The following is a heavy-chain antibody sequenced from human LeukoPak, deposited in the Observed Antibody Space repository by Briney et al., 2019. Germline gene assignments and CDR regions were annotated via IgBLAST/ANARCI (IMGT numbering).Heavy chain of an antibody. CDR2: IQNVGSNE. CDR3: AKDRAIYDSSGSSDY. J-gene: IGHJ4*02. V-gene: IGHV3-30*02. Sequence: PGGSLRLSCAASGFTFSSYGMHWVSQAPGKGWGWGAYIQNVGSNEQYADSVKRRFSLYRDSSKNILYLQMNSLRAEDTAVYYCAKDRAIYDSSGSSDYWGQGTLVTVSS. D-gene: IGHD3-22*01. CDR1: GFTFSSYG.